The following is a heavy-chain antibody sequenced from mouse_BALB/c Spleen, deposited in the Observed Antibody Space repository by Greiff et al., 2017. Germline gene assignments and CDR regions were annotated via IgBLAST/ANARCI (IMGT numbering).Heavy chain of an antibody. Sequence: DVMLVESGGGLVQPGGSMKLSCVASGFTFSSYWMSWVRQSPEKGLEWVAEIRLKSDNYATHYAESVKGKFTISRDDSKSRLYLQMNSLRAEDTGIYYCTYHYYGNWYFDVWGAGTTVTVSS. CDR3: TYHYYGNWYFDV. CDR1: GFTFSSYW. V-gene: IGHV6-6*02. J-gene: IGHJ1*01. D-gene: IGHD1-2*01. CDR2: IRLKSDNYAT.